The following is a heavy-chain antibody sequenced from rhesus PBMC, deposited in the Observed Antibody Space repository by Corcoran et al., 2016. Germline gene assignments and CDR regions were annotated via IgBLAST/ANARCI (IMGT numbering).Heavy chain of an antibody. CDR3: TGDLDTSEAY. CDR2: GNGEGGST. D-gene: IGHD5-12*01. Sequence: QVQLQEAGPGLVKPSETLSLTCAVSGASISGDWWTWIRQPPGKGLEWIGGGNGEGGSTNYSHSLKSRVTISKDASNNQFSLNLSSVTAADTAVYYCTGDLDTSEAYWGQGVLVTVSS. J-gene: IGHJ4*01. CDR1: GASISGDW. V-gene: IGHV4-80*01.